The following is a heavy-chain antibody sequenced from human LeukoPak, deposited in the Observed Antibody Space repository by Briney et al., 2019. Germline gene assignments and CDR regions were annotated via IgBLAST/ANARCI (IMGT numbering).Heavy chain of an antibody. D-gene: IGHD4-11*01. Sequence: ASVKVSCKASGYTFTSYDINWVRQATGQGLEWMGWMNPNSGNTGYAQKFQGRVTMTRNTSISTAYMELSSLRSEDTAVYYCARGSYSNYEPYYYYYGMDVWGQGTTVTVSS. CDR1: GYTFTSYD. J-gene: IGHJ6*02. CDR2: MNPNSGNT. V-gene: IGHV1-8*01. CDR3: ARGSYSNYEPYYYYYGMDV.